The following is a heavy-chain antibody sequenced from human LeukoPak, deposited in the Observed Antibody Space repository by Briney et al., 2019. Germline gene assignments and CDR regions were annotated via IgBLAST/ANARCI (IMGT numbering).Heavy chain of an antibody. D-gene: IGHD3-22*01. Sequence: SETLSLTCTVSGSSISSSSYYWGWIRQPPGKGLEWIGSIYYSGSTYYNPSLKSRVTISVDTSKNQFSLKLSSVTAADTAVYYCASSYYYDSSGYYYGYWGQGTLVTVSS. CDR2: IYYSGST. V-gene: IGHV4-39*01. CDR3: ASSYYYDSSGYYYGY. J-gene: IGHJ4*02. CDR1: GSSISSSSYY.